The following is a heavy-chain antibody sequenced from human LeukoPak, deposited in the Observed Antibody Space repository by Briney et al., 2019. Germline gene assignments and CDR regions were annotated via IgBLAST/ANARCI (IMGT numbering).Heavy chain of an antibody. D-gene: IGHD3-16*02. CDR1: GFTFSDYY. CDR3: SRDRGIYDYVWGSYRPYYFDY. V-gene: IGHV3-11*01. Sequence: GGSLRLSCAASGFTFSDYYMSWIRQAPGKGLEWVSYISSSGSTIYYADSVKGRFTISRDNAKNSLYLQMNSLRAEDTAGYYCSRDRGIYDYVWGSYRPYYFDYWGQGTLVTVSS. J-gene: IGHJ4*02. CDR2: ISSSGSTI.